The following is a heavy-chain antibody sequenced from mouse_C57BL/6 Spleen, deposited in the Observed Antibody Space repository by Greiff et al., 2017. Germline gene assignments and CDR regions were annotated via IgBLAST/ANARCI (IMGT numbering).Heavy chain of an antibody. D-gene: IGHD3-2*02. CDR2: IHPSDSDT. V-gene: IGHV1-74*01. CDR1: GYTFTSYW. CDR3: ARHEATAHATYDAMDY. J-gene: IGHJ4*01. Sequence: VQLQQPGAELVKPGASVKVSCKASGYTFTSYWMHWVKQRPGQGLEWIGRIHPSDSDTNYNQKFKGKATLTADKSSSTVYMELSRLTSEDSAVYFCARHEATAHATYDAMDYWGQGTSVTVSS.